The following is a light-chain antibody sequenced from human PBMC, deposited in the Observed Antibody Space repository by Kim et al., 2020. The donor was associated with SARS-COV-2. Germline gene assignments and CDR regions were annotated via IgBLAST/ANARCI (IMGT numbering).Light chain of an antibody. CDR2: GAS. Sequence: LSPGERATLSCRSSQSITNNYLARYQQKPGQTPRLLIFGASSRATGIPDRFSGSGSGTDFTLTISRLEPEDFAVYYCHQYGGSARFGGGTKVDIK. J-gene: IGKJ4*01. CDR1: QSITNNY. CDR3: HQYGGSAR. V-gene: IGKV3-20*01.